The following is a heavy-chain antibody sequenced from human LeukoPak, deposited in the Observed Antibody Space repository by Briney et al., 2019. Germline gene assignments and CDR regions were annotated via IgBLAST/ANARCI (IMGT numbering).Heavy chain of an antibody. CDR2: IGTAGDT. Sequence: GGSLRLSCAASGFTFSSYDMHWVRQATGKGLEWFSAIGTAGDTYYPGSVKGRFTISRENAKNSLYLQMNSLRAGDTAVYYCARVPYDSSGYFDYWGQGTLVTVSS. V-gene: IGHV3-13*01. J-gene: IGHJ4*02. D-gene: IGHD3-22*01. CDR3: ARVPYDSSGYFDY. CDR1: GFTFSSYD.